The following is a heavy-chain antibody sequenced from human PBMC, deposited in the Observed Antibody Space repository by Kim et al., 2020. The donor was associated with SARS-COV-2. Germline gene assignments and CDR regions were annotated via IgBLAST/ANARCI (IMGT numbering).Heavy chain of an antibody. CDR2: IVGSGGAT. CDR3: AKGFGGDRAY. J-gene: IGHJ4*02. V-gene: IGHV3-23*01. D-gene: IGHD2-15*01. Sequence: GGSLRLSCAASGFPFTGYTMNWVRQAPGKGLEWVSSIVGSGGATYYADSVKGRFTISRDNSKNTLYLHMNRLRADHTAVNYCAKGFGGDRAYWGQGTLVT. CDR1: GFPFTGYT.